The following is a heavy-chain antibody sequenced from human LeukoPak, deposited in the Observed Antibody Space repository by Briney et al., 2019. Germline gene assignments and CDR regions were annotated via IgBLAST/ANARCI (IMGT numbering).Heavy chain of an antibody. CDR3: ARHEHIYGLLSYFDY. J-gene: IGHJ4*02. CDR2: IYFSGDT. CDR1: GXSISSYY. Sequence: PSETLSLTCTVSGXSISSYYWSWIRQPPGKGLEWIASIYFSGDTYYNPSLKSRVTISVDTSKNQFSLKLRSVTAADTAVYYCARHEHIYGLLSYFDYWGQGTLVTVSS. D-gene: IGHD5-18*01. V-gene: IGHV4-59*05.